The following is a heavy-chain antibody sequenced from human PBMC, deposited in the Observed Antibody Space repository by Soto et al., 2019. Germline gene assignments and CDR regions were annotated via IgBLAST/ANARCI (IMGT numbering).Heavy chain of an antibody. V-gene: IGHV3-48*02. CDR3: ARDRCFDGSCYSASDS. J-gene: IGHJ5*01. CDR2: ISTTSFTI. D-gene: IGHD2-15*01. Sequence: PGGSVRLSCAASGFSFSTYDMDWVRQAPGKAPEWIAHISTTSFTIYYADSVKGRFTISRDNARNSLYLEMKSLRDEDTAVYYCARDRCFDGSCYSASDSWGQGILVTVSS. CDR1: GFSFSTYD.